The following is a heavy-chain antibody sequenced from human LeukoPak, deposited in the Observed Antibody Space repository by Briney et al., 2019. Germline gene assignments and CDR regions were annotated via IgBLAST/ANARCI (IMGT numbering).Heavy chain of an antibody. J-gene: IGHJ4*02. CDR2: IYYSGST. D-gene: IGHD3-16*01. CDR1: GGSMSSYY. CDR3: ARGRYGWLPFDY. Sequence: SETLSLTCTVSGGSMSSYYWSWIRQPPGKGLEWIGYIYYSGSTNYNPSHKSRVTISVDTSKNQFTLKLSSVTAADTAVYYCARGRYGWLPFDYWGQGTLVTVSS. V-gene: IGHV4-59*01.